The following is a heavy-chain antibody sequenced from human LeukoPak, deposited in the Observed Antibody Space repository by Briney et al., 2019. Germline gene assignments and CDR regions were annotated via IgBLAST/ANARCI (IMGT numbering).Heavy chain of an antibody. CDR1: GGSFSGYY. CDR3: ARGPVVPAAAYVFDY. D-gene: IGHD2-2*01. Sequence: SETLSLTCAGYGGSFSGYYWSWIRQPPGKGLEWIGEINHSGSTNYNPSLKSRVTISVDTSKNQFSLKLSSVTAADTAVYYCARGPVVPAAAYVFDYWGQGTLVTVSS. V-gene: IGHV4-34*01. CDR2: INHSGST. J-gene: IGHJ4*02.